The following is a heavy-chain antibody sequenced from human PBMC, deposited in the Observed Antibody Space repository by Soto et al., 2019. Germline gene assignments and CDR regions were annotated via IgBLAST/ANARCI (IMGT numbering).Heavy chain of an antibody. V-gene: IGHV4-39*02. CDR2: IYYSGST. J-gene: IGHJ6*02. CDR1: GGSISSSSYY. D-gene: IGHD4-17*01. CDR3: ARDTFSPNYGDYYYYYGMDV. Sequence: SETLSLTCTVSGGSISSSSYYWGWIRQPPGKGLEWIGSIYYSGSTYYNPSLKSRVTISVDTSKNQFSLKLSSVTAADTAVYYCARDTFSPNYGDYYYYYGMDVWGQGTTVTVSS.